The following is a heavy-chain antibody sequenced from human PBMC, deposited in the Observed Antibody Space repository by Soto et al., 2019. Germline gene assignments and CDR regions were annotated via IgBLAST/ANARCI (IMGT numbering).Heavy chain of an antibody. D-gene: IGHD1-20*01. CDR1: GDSIASGDYY. Sequence: QVQLQESGPGLVKPSQTLSLTCTVSGDSIASGDYYWSWIRHHPGKGLEWIGYIYYSGSTYYNPSLKSRVSISVDTSQNQFSLKLSSLTAADTAVYYCASVDNRITIDSWGPGTLVIVSS. CDR2: IYYSGST. V-gene: IGHV4-31*03. CDR3: ASVDNRITIDS. J-gene: IGHJ4*02.